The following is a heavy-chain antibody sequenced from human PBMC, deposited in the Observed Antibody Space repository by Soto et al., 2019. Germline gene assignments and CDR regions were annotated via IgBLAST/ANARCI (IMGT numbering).Heavy chain of an antibody. CDR1: GINFRTYA. Sequence: GGSLRLSCAASGINFRTYAMTWVRQAPGKGLEWVAVISASGITYYAESVKGRFTISRDMSNNTVFLQMNSLRVEDTAIYYCTKMDTSSWYMDYFDYWGRGSLVTVSS. CDR3: TKMDTSSWYMDYFDY. V-gene: IGHV3-23*01. J-gene: IGHJ4*02. D-gene: IGHD6-13*01. CDR2: ISASGIT.